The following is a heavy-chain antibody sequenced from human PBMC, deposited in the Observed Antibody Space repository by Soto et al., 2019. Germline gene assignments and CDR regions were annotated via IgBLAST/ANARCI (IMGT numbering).Heavy chain of an antibody. D-gene: IGHD5-12*01. V-gene: IGHV1-18*01. CDR1: GYSFINYG. J-gene: IGHJ4*02. CDR2: ISVYNGNT. Sequence: QVQLVQSGAEVKKPGASVKVSCKASGYSFINYGISWVRQAPGQGLEWMGWISVYNGNTNSAQKLQGRITMTTDTSTRTAYMELRSLRSDDTAVYYWVRDGGYSGFDPPPYFDHWGQGTLVTVSS. CDR3: VRDGGYSGFDPPPYFDH.